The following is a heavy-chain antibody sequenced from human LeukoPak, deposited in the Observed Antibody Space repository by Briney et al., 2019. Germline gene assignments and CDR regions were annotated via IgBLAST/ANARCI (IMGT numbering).Heavy chain of an antibody. V-gene: IGHV3-11*01. J-gene: IGHJ4*02. CDR3: AKMTPSMEVGATSFDY. CDR2: ISFSGSTI. D-gene: IGHD1-26*01. Sequence: GGSLRLSCAASGFTFSDYYMSWIRQAPGKGLEWVSYISFSGSTIYYADSVKGRFTISRDNSKNTLYLQMNSLRAEDTAVYYCAKMTPSMEVGATSFDYWGQGTLVTVSS. CDR1: GFTFSDYY.